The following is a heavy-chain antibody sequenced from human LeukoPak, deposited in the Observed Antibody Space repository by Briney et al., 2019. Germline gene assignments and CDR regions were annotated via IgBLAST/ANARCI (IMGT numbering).Heavy chain of an antibody. Sequence: PSETLSLTCTVSGGSISSSSYYWSWIRQPAGKGLEWIGRIYTSGSTNYNPSLKSRVTMSVDTSKNQFSLKLSSVTAADTAVYYCARDSLITMVRGVIPHFDYWGQGTLVTVSS. CDR1: GGSISSSSYY. CDR3: ARDSLITMVRGVIPHFDY. V-gene: IGHV4-61*02. J-gene: IGHJ4*02. D-gene: IGHD3-10*01. CDR2: IYTSGST.